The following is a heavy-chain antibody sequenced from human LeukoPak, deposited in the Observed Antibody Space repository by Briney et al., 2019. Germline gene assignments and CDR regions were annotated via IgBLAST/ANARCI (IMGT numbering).Heavy chain of an antibody. CDR2: FYYTGST. J-gene: IGHJ4*02. Sequence: PSETLSLTCTVSGGSISSSFYYWAWIRQPPGKGPEWIGSFYYTGSTYYNPSLKSRVTISVDTSKNQFSLNLDSVTAADTAVYCCARLSGSGTFYRRYFDSWGQGTLVTVSS. CDR3: ARLSGSGTFYRRYFDS. V-gene: IGHV4-39*01. CDR1: GGSISSSFYY. D-gene: IGHD3-10*01.